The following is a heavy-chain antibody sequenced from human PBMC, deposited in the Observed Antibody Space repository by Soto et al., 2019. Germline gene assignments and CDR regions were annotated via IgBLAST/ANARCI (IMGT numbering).Heavy chain of an antibody. Sequence: SETLSLTCTVSGGSVSSGSYYWSWIRQPPGKGLEWIGYIYYSGSTNYNPSLKSRVTISVDTSKNQFSLKLSSVTAADTAVYYCAREMGVVPAATWFDPWGQGTLVTVSS. CDR2: IYYSGST. V-gene: IGHV4-61*01. D-gene: IGHD2-2*01. J-gene: IGHJ5*02. CDR1: GGSVSSGSYY. CDR3: AREMGVVPAATWFDP.